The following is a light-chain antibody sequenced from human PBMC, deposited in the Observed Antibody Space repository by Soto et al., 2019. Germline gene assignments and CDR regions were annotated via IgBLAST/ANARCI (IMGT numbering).Light chain of an antibody. J-gene: IGLJ1*01. V-gene: IGLV2-14*01. CDR1: TSDIGNYNY. CDR2: QVS. CDR3: STYTGSNTPYV. Sequence: LTQPASVSGSPGQSISISCTGATSDIGNYNYFSWYQQHPGKAPKLIIYQVSNRPSGVSNRFSGSKSGNTASLTISGLQADDEADYYCSTYTGSNTPYVFGTGTKVTVL.